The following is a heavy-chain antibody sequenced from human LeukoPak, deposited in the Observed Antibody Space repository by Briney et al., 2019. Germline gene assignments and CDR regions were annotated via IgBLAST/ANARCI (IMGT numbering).Heavy chain of an antibody. CDR3: ARSNGDYFLFDY. CDR2: IYHSGST. V-gene: IGHV4-30-2*01. Sequence: SQTLSLTCTVSGGSISSGDYYWSWIRQPPGTGLEWIGYIYHSGSTYYNPSLKSRVTISVDRSKNQFSLKLSSVTAADTAVYYCARSNGDYFLFDYWGQGTLVTVSS. D-gene: IGHD4-17*01. CDR1: GGSISSGDYY. J-gene: IGHJ4*02.